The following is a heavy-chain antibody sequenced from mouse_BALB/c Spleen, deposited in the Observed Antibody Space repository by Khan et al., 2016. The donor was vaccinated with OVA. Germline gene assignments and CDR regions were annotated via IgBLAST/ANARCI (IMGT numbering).Heavy chain of an antibody. CDR3: ARSGTGSVLY. V-gene: IGHV1-77*01. CDR2: IYPGRGNT. D-gene: IGHD4-1*01. Sequence: QVRLQQSGAELARPGASVKLSCKASGYTFSDYYINWVKQRTGQGLEWIGEIYPGRGNTYYNEKFKGKATLTADKSSSTAYMQFSSLTSEDSAVYFCARSGTGSVLYWGQGTLVTVSA. CDR1: GYTFSDYY. J-gene: IGHJ3*01.